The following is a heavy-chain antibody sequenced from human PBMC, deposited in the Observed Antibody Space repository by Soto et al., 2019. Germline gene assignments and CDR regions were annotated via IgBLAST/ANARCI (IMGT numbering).Heavy chain of an antibody. V-gene: IGHV3-23*01. CDR1: GFTFSSYA. CDR3: AKVGSSSWYYFDY. CDR2: ISGSGGST. J-gene: IGHJ4*02. D-gene: IGHD6-13*01. Sequence: EVQLLESGGGLVQPGGSLRLSCTASGFTFSSYAMSWVRQAPGKGLEWVSAISGSGGSTYYADSVKGRFTISRDNSKNTLYLQMNSLRAEDTAVYYCAKVGSSSWYYFDYWGQGTLVTVSS.